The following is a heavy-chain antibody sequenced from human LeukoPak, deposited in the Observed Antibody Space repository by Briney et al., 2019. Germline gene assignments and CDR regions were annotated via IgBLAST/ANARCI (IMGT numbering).Heavy chain of an antibody. V-gene: IGHV1-58*02. CDR2: IVVGSGNT. CDR3: AAIGYSGSYRARDY. J-gene: IGHJ4*02. CDR1: GFTFTSSA. Sequence: SVKVSCKASGFTFTSSAMQWVRQARGPRLEWIGWIVVGSGNTNYAQKFQGRVTITRDMSTSTAYMELRSLRSEDTAVYYCAAIGYSGSYRARDYWGQGTLVTVSS. D-gene: IGHD1-26*01.